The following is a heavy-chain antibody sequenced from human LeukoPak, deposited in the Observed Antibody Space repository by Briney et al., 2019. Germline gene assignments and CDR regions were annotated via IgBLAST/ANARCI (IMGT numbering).Heavy chain of an antibody. CDR1: RGAITSGGYS. CDR2: ISDRGPA. Sequence: SETLSLTCTVSRGAITSGGYSWNWIRQPPGKGLEWIGYISDRGPAYYNPSLKSRFTISVDRPKNQFFLTVTSVTAADTAVYFCARSRQASGLLGSWGQGTLVAVSS. V-gene: IGHV4-30-2*01. J-gene: IGHJ5*01. D-gene: IGHD3-10*01. CDR3: ARSRQASGLLGS.